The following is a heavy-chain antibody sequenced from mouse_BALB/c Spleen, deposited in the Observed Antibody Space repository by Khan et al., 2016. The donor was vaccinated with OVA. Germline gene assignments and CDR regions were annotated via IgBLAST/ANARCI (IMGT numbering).Heavy chain of an antibody. D-gene: IGHD2-1*01. CDR3: ARDYYGNCGVAY. J-gene: IGHJ3*01. V-gene: IGHV1-87*01. Sequence: QVQLQQSGAELARPGASVKLSCKASGYTFTSYWMQWVKQRPGQGLEWIGAIYPGDGDTRYTQKFKGKATLTADKSSSTAYMQLSSLASEDSAVYDCARDYYGNCGVAYWGQGTLVTVSA. CDR2: IYPGDGDT. CDR1: GYTFTSYW.